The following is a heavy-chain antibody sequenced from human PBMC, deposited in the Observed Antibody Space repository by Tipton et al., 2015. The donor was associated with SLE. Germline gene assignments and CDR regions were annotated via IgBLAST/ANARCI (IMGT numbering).Heavy chain of an antibody. Sequence: SLRLSCVGSGFSFGSYWMSWVRQAPGKGLECVANIKQDGSDEYYVDSVKGRFTISRDNAKNSLFLQMNSLRAEDAAVYYCARVGPTTYRAIYYYFYYMDVWGNGTTVTVSS. D-gene: IGHD2/OR15-2a*01. J-gene: IGHJ6*03. CDR3: ARVGPTTYRAIYYYFYYMDV. CDR1: GFSFGSYW. V-gene: IGHV3-7*01. CDR2: IKQDGSDE.